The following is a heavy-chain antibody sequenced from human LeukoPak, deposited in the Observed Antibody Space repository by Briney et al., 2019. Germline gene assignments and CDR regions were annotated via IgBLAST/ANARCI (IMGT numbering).Heavy chain of an antibody. D-gene: IGHD3-10*01. CDR3: ARQRREVGLPGVGWFDP. J-gene: IGHJ5*02. Sequence: SETLSLTCTVSGGTMSRYYWSWIRQPPGKRLEWMGIVHYNGSTSYNVSLKSRVTISIDTSKNQFSLKVTSVTAADTAVYYCARQRREVGLPGVGWFDPWGQGTLVIVSS. CDR2: VHYNGST. CDR1: GGTMSRYY. V-gene: IGHV4-59*08.